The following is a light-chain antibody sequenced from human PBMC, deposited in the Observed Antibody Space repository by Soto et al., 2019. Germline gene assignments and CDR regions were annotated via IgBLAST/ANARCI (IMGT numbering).Light chain of an antibody. CDR3: QQANSFPLT. J-gene: IGKJ3*01. V-gene: IGKV3-15*01. Sequence: EIVMTQSPATLSVSPGERATLSCRASQSVDSNLAWYQQKPGQAPRLLIFGASTRATGIPDRFSGSGSGTDFTLTISSLQPEDFATYYCQQANSFPLTFGPGTKVDIK. CDR1: QSVDSN. CDR2: GAS.